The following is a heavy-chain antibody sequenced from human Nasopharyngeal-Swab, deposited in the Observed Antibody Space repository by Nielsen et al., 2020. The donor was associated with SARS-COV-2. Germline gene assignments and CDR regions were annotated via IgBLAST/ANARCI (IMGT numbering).Heavy chain of an antibody. D-gene: IGHD5-24*01. CDR3: AKGGGWLYYLDY. CDR1: GFTFSSFA. J-gene: IGHJ4*02. CDR2: ISDSGGST. V-gene: IGHV3-23*01. Sequence: GESLKISCAASGFTFSSFAMSWVRQAPGKGLEWVSAISDSGGSTYYADSVKGRFTISRDNSKNTLYLQVNSLRDDDTAAYYCAKGGGWLYYLDYWGQGTLVTVSS.